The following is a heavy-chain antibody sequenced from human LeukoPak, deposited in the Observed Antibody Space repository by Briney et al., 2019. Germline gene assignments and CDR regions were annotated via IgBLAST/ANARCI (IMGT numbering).Heavy chain of an antibody. J-gene: IGHJ1*01. CDR1: GFTFSSYG. D-gene: IGHD2-2*01. CDR2: IRYDGSNK. V-gene: IGHV3-30*02. CDR3: AQFILRGVPAAMEAPRAAY. Sequence: PGGSLRLSCAASGFTFSSYGMHWVRQAPGKGLEWVAFIRYDGSNKYYADSVKGRFTISRDNSKNTLYLQMNSLRSEDTAVYYWAQFILRGVPAAMEAPRAAYWGQGTLVTVSS.